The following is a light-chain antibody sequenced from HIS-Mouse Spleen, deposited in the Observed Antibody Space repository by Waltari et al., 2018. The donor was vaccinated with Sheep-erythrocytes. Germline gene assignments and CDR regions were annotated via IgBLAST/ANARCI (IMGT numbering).Light chain of an antibody. Sequence: LTQPPSVSVSPGQTASITCSGDKLGDKYACWYQQKPGQSPVLVIYQDSKRPSGIPVRFSGSNAGNTATLTISGTQAMDEADYYCQAWDSSTVVFGGGTKLTVL. V-gene: IGLV3-1*01. CDR3: QAWDSSTVV. CDR1: KLGDKY. J-gene: IGLJ2*01. CDR2: QDS.